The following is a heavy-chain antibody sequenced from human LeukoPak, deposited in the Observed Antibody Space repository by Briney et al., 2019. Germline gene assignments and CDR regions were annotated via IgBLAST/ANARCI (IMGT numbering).Heavy chain of an antibody. Sequence: SETLSLTCTVSGGSISSGSYYWSWIRQPAGKGQEWIGRIYTSGSTNYNPSLKSRVTISVDTSKNQFSLKLSSVTAADTAVYYCAREITYYYDSSGYYYYFDYWGQGTLVTVSS. CDR2: IYTSGST. V-gene: IGHV4-61*02. CDR1: GGSISSGSYY. D-gene: IGHD3-22*01. J-gene: IGHJ4*02. CDR3: AREITYYYDSSGYYYYFDY.